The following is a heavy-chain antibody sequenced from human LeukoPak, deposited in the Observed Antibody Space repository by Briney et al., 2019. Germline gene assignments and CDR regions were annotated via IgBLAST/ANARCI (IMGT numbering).Heavy chain of an antibody. CDR2: TRNKANSYTT. Sequence: GGSLRLSCAASGFTFSDHYMDWVRQAPGKGLEWVGRTRNKANSYTTEYAASVKGRFTISRDDSKNSLYLQMNSLKTEDTAVYYCARLIAVAGTDHYWGQGTLVTVSS. V-gene: IGHV3-72*01. CDR1: GFTFSDHY. CDR3: ARLIAVAGTDHY. J-gene: IGHJ4*02. D-gene: IGHD6-19*01.